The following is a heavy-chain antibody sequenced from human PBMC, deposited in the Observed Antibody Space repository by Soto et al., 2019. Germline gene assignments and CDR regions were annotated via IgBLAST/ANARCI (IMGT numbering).Heavy chain of an antibody. Sequence: GESLRISCQGSGYSFANYWIAWVRQMPGKGLEWVGVIYPGDSDTRYSPSFRGQVTISADKSISHVYLQWSSLKASDTAMYYCARNRLRQYYYGMDVWGQGTTVTVSS. D-gene: IGHD3-10*01. CDR1: GYSFANYW. CDR3: ARNRLRQYYYGMDV. CDR2: IYPGDSDT. J-gene: IGHJ6*02. V-gene: IGHV5-51*01.